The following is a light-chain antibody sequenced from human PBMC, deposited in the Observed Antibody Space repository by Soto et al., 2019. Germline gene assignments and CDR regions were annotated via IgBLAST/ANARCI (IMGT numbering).Light chain of an antibody. V-gene: IGKV3-15*01. CDR1: QSLGGN. Sequence: EILMTPSPSTLSVSPGDIATLSGRASQSLGGNLAWYQQKPGQAPRLLIFRASTRATGIPARFSGSGSGTEFTLTISSLQSEDFAVYYCQQYNNWPPITSGQGTRLEIK. CDR3: QQYNNWPPIT. CDR2: RAS. J-gene: IGKJ5*01.